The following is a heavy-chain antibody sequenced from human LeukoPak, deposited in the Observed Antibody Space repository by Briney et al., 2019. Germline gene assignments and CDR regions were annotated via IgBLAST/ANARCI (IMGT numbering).Heavy chain of an antibody. Sequence: PPASVKVSCKASGYTFTTYAMNWVRQAPGQGLEWMGWINTNTGNPTYAQGFTGRFVFSLDTSVSTAYLQISSLKAEDTAVYYCARVGGVSWHPYYYYYMDVWGKGTTVTISS. V-gene: IGHV7-4-1*02. CDR1: GYTFTTYA. CDR2: INTNTGNP. CDR3: ARVGGVSWHPYYYYYMDV. D-gene: IGHD3-16*01. J-gene: IGHJ6*03.